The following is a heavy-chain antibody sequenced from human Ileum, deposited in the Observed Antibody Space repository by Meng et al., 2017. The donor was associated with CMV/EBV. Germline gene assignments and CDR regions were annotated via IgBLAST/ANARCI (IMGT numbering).Heavy chain of an antibody. J-gene: IGHJ5*02. CDR1: FTFSNYA. Sequence: FTFSNYAMNWLRQAPGKGLEWVSAIDCRSGTIYYADSVRGQFTISRDNSRNTLYLQMNSLRVEDTAIYYCAKPLVVEPFKDRWFDPWGQGTLVTVSS. CDR2: IDCRSGTI. CDR3: AKPLVVEPFKDRWFDP. D-gene: IGHD2-15*01. V-gene: IGHV3-23*01.